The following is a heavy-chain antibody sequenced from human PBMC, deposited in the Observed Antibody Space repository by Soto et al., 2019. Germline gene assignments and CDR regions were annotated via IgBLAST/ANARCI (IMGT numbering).Heavy chain of an antibody. Sequence: GGSLRLSCAASGFTFLSFTMNWVRQAPGKGLEWVSTISSNSAYIYYTDALRGRFTISRDNAKNSLHLQINSLRAEDTAVYYCTRDASRDSSARGWFDPWGRGTLVTVSS. J-gene: IGHJ5*02. CDR3: TRDASRDSSARGWFDP. CDR2: ISSNSAYI. V-gene: IGHV3-21*01. D-gene: IGHD6-13*01. CDR1: GFTFLSFT.